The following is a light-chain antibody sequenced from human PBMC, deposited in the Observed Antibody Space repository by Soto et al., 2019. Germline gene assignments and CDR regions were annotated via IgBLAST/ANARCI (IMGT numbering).Light chain of an antibody. CDR2: EVS. V-gene: IGLV2-14*01. CDR1: SSDVGAYNY. J-gene: IGLJ1*01. CDR3: FSFTTDWTHV. Sequence: QSALTQPGSVSGSPGQSITISCTGTSSDVGAYNYVSWFQQHPGKAPTLIISEVSNRPSGVSNRFSGSQSGNAASLTISGLQAEDEADYFCFSFTTDWTHVFGTGTKLTVL.